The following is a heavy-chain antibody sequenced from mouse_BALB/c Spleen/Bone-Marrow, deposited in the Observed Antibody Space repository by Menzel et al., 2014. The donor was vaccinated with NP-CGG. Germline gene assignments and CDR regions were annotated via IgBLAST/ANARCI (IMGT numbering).Heavy chain of an antibody. V-gene: IGHV7-1*02. Sequence: EVKVVESGGGLVQPGGSLRLSCATSGFTFSDFYMEWVRQPPGKRLEWIAASRNKAKDYTTEYSASVKGRIIVSRDTSQSILYLQMNALRAEDTAIYYCARDVGYGNYFVYWGQGTLVTVSA. CDR1: GFTFSDFY. J-gene: IGHJ3*01. CDR2: SRNKAKDYTT. D-gene: IGHD2-10*02. CDR3: ARDVGYGNYFVY.